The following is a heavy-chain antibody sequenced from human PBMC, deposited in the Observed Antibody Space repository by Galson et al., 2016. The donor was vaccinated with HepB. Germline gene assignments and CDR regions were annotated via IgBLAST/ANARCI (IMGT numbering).Heavy chain of an antibody. CDR2: ITPYNDDT. D-gene: IGHD3-10*01. CDR1: GYTFTNYG. J-gene: IGHJ4*02. Sequence: SVKVSCKASGYTFTNYGISWVRQAPGQRLEWVGWITPYNDDTRYAEKFKDRVSMTTDKSTGTAYMELTSLRIDDTAVYYCAREGYEDIWTMYYPFDSWGQGTLVTVSS. V-gene: IGHV1-18*01. CDR3: AREGYEDIWTMYYPFDS.